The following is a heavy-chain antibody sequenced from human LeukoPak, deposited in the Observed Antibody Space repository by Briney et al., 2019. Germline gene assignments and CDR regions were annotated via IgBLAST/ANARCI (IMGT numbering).Heavy chain of an antibody. CDR2: INHSGST. CDR3: ARGLSTRVRGVISNWFDP. J-gene: IGHJ5*02. CDR1: GGSFSGYY. V-gene: IGHV4-34*01. D-gene: IGHD3-10*01. Sequence: PETLSLTCAVYGGSFSGYYWSWIRQPPGKGLEWIGEINHSGSTNYNPSLKSRVTISVDTSKNQFSLKLSSVTAADTAVYYCARGLSTRVRGVISNWFDPWGQGTLVTVSS.